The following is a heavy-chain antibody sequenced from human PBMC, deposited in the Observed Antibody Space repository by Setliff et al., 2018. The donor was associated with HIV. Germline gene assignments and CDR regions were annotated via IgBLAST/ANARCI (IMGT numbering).Heavy chain of an antibody. Sequence: ASVKVSCKASGYTFTGYYMHWVRQAPGQGLEWMGWINPNSGGTNYAQKFQGWVTMTRDTSISTAYMELSRLRSDDTAVYYCVADGHGSGWRSDYWGQGTLVTVSS. V-gene: IGHV1-2*04. J-gene: IGHJ4*02. CDR2: INPNSGGT. D-gene: IGHD6-19*01. CDR1: GYTFTGYY. CDR3: VADGHGSGWRSDY.